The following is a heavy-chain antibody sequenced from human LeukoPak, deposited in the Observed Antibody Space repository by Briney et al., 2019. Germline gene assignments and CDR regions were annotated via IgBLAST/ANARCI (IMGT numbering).Heavy chain of an antibody. Sequence: SETLSLTCTVSGGSISSGGYYWSWIRQHPGKGLEWIGYIYYSGSTYYNPSLKSRVTISVDTSKNQFSLKLSSVTAADTAVYYCARAALSLVWFDPWGQEPWSPSPQ. CDR3: ARAALSLVWFDP. CDR2: IYYSGST. V-gene: IGHV4-31*03. CDR1: GGSISSGGYY. D-gene: IGHD2/OR15-2a*01. J-gene: IGHJ5*02.